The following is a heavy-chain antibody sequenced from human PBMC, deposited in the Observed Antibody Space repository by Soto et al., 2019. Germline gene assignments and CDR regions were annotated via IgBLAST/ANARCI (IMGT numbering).Heavy chain of an antibody. V-gene: IGHV3-53*01. J-gene: IGHJ3*02. CDR2: LYSSDGT. Sequence: DVQLEESGGGLIQPGGSLRLSCAASGFSFSGKNYLTWVRQAPGKGLEWVSALYSSDGTYYADSVKGRFSVSRDNSKNTFYLQLHSLRPEDMALYFCATWLQREHAFDIWGLGTMVTVSS. D-gene: IGHD1-1*01. CDR1: GFSFSGKNY. CDR3: ATWLQREHAFDI.